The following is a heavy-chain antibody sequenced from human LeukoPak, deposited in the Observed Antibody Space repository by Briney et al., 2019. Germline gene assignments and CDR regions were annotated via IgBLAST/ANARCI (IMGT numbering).Heavy chain of an antibody. CDR3: ARGAHITGTTGHGFDY. D-gene: IGHD1-7*01. CDR1: GGSISSSSYY. CDR2: IYYSGST. Sequence: PSETLSLTCTVSGGSISSSSYYWGWIRQPPGKGLEWIGSIYYSGSTYYNPSLKSRVTISVDMSKNQFSLKLSSVTAADTAVYYCARGAHITGTTGHGFDYWGQGTLVTVSS. V-gene: IGHV4-39*01. J-gene: IGHJ4*02.